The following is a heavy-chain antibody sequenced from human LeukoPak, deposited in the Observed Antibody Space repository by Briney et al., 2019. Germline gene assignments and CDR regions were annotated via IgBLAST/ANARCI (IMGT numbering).Heavy chain of an antibody. D-gene: IGHD3-9*01. V-gene: IGHV5-51*01. CDR2: NYPGDSDT. CDR1: GYRLTSYW. Sequence: GGPLQSSFQGSGYRLTSYWIGWGRPMPGKGLEWKGINYPGDSDTRYSPSFQGQVTISADKSISTAYLQWSSLKASDTAMYYCARGGPGIPKSYYDILTGYYTPLGYWGQGTLVTVSS. CDR3: ARGGPGIPKSYYDILTGYYTPLGY. J-gene: IGHJ4*02.